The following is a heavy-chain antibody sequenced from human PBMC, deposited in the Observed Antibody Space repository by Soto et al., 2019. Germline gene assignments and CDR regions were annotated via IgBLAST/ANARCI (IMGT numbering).Heavy chain of an antibody. Sequence: QEQLVQSGTEVKKPGASVKVSCRADGFTFTGYFFXXXRQAPXQGPEWMGLIKSKSGDTHYSEKFHGRVTMTRDTSISTAYMELRSLTSDDTAVYYCAYMSDYFFDSWGQGTLVTVSS. CDR2: IKSKSGDT. CDR3: AYMSDYFFDS. J-gene: IGHJ4*02. D-gene: IGHD3-10*02. V-gene: IGHV1-2*06. CDR1: GFTFTGYF.